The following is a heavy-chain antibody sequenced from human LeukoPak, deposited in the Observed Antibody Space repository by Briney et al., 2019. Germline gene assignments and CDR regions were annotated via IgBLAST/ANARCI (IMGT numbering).Heavy chain of an antibody. V-gene: IGHV3-23*01. CDR1: GFTFSSYA. CDR3: AKDKYYGSGSYFNY. Sequence: PGGSLRLSCAASGFTFSSYAMSWVRQAPGKGLEWVSAISGSGGSIYYADSVKGRFTISRHNSKNTLYLQMNSLRAEDTAVYYCAKDKYYGSGSYFNYWGQGTLVTVSS. J-gene: IGHJ4*02. D-gene: IGHD3-10*01. CDR2: ISGSGGSI.